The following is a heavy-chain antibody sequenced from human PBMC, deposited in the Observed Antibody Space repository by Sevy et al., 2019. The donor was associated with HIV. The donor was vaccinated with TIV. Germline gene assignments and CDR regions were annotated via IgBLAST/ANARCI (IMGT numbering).Heavy chain of an antibody. Sequence: GGSLRLSCAASGFTFSSYEMSWVRQAPGKGLEWVSYISNSGTTIYYSDSVKGRFTISRDNARNRLYLQMNSLRAEDTAIYYCARDLPPSATTVAHFDCWGQGTLVTVSS. CDR2: ISNSGTTI. V-gene: IGHV3-48*03. D-gene: IGHD4-17*01. CDR3: ARDLPPSATTVAHFDC. J-gene: IGHJ4*02. CDR1: GFTFSSYE.